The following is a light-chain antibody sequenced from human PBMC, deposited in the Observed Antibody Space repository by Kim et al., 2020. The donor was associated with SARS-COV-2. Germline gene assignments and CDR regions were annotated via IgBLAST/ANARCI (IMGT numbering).Light chain of an antibody. CDR3: QEYKSDSWT. J-gene: IGKJ1*01. CDR2: DAS. Sequence: DIQMTQSPSTLSASVGDRVTITCRASQNINIWLAWYQQKPGKAPNLLIYDASNLESGVPSRFSGSGSGTQFTLTISSLQPDDFATYYCQEYKSDSWTFGQGTKVEIK. CDR1: QNINIW. V-gene: IGKV1-5*01.